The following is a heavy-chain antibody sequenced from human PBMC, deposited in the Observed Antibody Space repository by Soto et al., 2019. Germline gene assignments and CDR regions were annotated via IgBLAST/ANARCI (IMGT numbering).Heavy chain of an antibody. J-gene: IGHJ6*02. CDR3: ARDRKNGYICGWYRHYDGIAF. CDR1: GGSISSGGYS. Sequence: SETLSLTCTVSGGSISSGGYSWSWIRQHPGKGLEWIGYIYYSGSTYYNPSLKSRVTISVDTSKNQFSLKLSSVTAADTAVYYCARDRKNGYICGWYRHYDGIAFRGQRTTVTGSS. CDR2: IYYSGST. V-gene: IGHV4-31*03. D-gene: IGHD6-19*01.